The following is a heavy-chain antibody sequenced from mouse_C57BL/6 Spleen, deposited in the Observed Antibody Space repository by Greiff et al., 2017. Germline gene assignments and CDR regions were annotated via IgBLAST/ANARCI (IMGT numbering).Heavy chain of an antibody. Sequence: EVKLMESGGGLVQPGGSLKLSCAASGFTFSDYYMYWVRQTPEKRLEWVAYISNDGGSTYYPHTVTGRFTFSRDNAKNTLYLQMSRLKSEDTAMYYCARHEEGDDYDGAWFAYWGQGTLVTVSA. CDR2: ISNDGGST. CDR3: ARHEEGDDYDGAWFAY. CDR1: GFTFSDYY. V-gene: IGHV5-12*01. J-gene: IGHJ3*01. D-gene: IGHD2-4*01.